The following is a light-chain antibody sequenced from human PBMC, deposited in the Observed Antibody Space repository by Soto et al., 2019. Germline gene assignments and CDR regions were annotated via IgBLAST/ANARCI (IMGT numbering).Light chain of an antibody. CDR2: DAS. CDR1: QSVSSY. J-gene: IGKJ1*01. Sequence: EIVLTQSTATLSLSPGDRATLSYRASQSVSSYLAWYQQKPGQAPRLLIYDASNRATGIPARFSGSGSGTDFTLTISSLEPEDFAVYYCQQRSNWWTFGQGTKVEIK. V-gene: IGKV3-11*01. CDR3: QQRSNWWT.